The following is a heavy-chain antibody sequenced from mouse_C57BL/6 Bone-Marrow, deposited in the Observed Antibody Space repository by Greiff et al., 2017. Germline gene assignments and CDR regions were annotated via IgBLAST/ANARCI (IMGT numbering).Heavy chain of an antibody. J-gene: IGHJ1*03. CDR2: IDPSDSYT. CDR3: ARDAITAVVGGGYFDV. Sequence: QVQLQQPGAELVRPGTSVKLSCKASGYTFTSYWMHWVKQRPGQGLEWIGVIDPSDSYTNYNQKFKGKATLTVDTSSSTAYMQLSSLTSEDSAVYYGARDAITAVVGGGYFDVWGTGTTVTVSS. V-gene: IGHV1-59*01. D-gene: IGHD1-1*01. CDR1: GYTFTSYW.